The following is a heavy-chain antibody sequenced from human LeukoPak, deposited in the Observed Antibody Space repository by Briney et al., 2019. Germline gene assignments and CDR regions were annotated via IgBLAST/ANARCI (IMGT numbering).Heavy chain of an antibody. J-gene: IGHJ4*02. CDR1: GFTFDDHA. CDR2: INWIGGST. D-gene: IGHD3-10*01. CDR3: ARDRGSVGGSGFDY. Sequence: GGSLRLSCVASGFTFDDHAMSWVRQAPGKGLEWVSGINWIGGSTNYADSVKGRFTISRYNARNSLYLQMNSLRAEDTALYYCARDRGSVGGSGFDYWGQGTLVTVSS. V-gene: IGHV3-20*04.